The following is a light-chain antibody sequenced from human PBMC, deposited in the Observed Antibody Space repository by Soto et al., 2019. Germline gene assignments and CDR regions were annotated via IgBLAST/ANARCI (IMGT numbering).Light chain of an antibody. CDR2: LGS. CDR3: MQALQTPLFT. J-gene: IGKJ3*01. CDR1: QSLLHSNGYNY. V-gene: IGKV2-28*01. Sequence: DIVMTQSPLSLPVTPGEPASISCRSSQSLLHSNGYNYLDWYLQKPGQSPQLLIYLGSNRASGAPARFSCSGSGTDFTLKISRVEAEDVGVYYCMQALQTPLFTFGAGTKVDIK.